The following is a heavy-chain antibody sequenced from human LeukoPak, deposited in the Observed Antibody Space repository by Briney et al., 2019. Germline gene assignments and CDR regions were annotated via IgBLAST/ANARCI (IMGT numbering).Heavy chain of an antibody. V-gene: IGHV4-59*01. D-gene: IGHD3-10*01. CDR2: IYYSGST. CDR3: ARDGGDMVRGVMDSNWFDP. J-gene: IGHJ5*02. Sequence: PSETLSLTCPVSGGSISSYYWSWIRQPPGKGLEWLGFIYYSGSTNYNPSLKSRVTISVDASKNQFSLKLSSVTAADTAVYYCARDGGDMVRGVMDSNWFDPGGQGTLVTVSS. CDR1: GGSISSYY.